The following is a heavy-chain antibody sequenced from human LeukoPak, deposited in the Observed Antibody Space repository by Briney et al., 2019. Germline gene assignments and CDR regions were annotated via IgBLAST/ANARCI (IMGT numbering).Heavy chain of an antibody. V-gene: IGHV4-39*01. D-gene: IGHD3-3*01. Sequence: SETLSLTCTVSGGSISSSSYYWSWIRQPPGKGLEWIGEINHSGSTNYNPSLKSRVTISVDTSKNQFSLKLSSVTAADTAVYYCARHQGGITIFGVVSRRFDPWGQGTLVTVSS. CDR2: INHSGST. CDR1: GGSISSSSYY. CDR3: ARHQGGITIFGVVSRRFDP. J-gene: IGHJ5*02.